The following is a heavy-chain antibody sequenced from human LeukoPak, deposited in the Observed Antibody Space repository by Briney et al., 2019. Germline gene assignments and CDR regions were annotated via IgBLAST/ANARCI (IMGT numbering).Heavy chain of an antibody. CDR1: GGSISSYY. D-gene: IGHD3-10*01. V-gene: IGHV4-4*07. CDR3: ARDRRTMVRGVISGFAYYGMDV. Sequence: PSETLSLTCTVSGGSISSYYWSWIRQPAGKGLEWIGRIYTSGSTNYNPSLKSRVTMSVDTSKNQFSLKLSSVTAADTAVYYCARDRRTMVRGVISGFAYYGMDVWGQGTTVTVSS. CDR2: IYTSGST. J-gene: IGHJ6*02.